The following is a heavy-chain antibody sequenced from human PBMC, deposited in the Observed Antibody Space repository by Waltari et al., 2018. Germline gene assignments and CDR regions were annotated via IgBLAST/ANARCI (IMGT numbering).Heavy chain of an antibody. Sequence: EVQLVQSGAEVKKPGESLKISCKASGYSFTSYWIGWVRQIPGKGLEWMGIIYPGDSDTRYSPSFQGQVTISADKSISTAYLQWSSLKASDTAMYYCARSEVATMREGYYYYGMDVWGQGTTVTVSS. CDR2: IYPGDSDT. D-gene: IGHD5-12*01. J-gene: IGHJ6*02. CDR1: GYSFTSYW. V-gene: IGHV5-51*03. CDR3: ARSEVATMREGYYYYGMDV.